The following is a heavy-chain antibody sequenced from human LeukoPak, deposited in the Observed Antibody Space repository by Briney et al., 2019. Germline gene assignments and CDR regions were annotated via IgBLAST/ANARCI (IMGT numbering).Heavy chain of an antibody. Sequence: GGSLRLSCAASGFTFSGSAMHWVRQAPGKGLEWVSGINWNGGSIAYADSVKGRFIISRDNAKNSLYLQMNSLRAEDTALYYCASHTSATDYWGQGTLVTVSS. CDR1: GFTFSGSA. D-gene: IGHD6-19*01. CDR2: INWNGGSI. V-gene: IGHV3-20*04. J-gene: IGHJ4*02. CDR3: ASHTSATDY.